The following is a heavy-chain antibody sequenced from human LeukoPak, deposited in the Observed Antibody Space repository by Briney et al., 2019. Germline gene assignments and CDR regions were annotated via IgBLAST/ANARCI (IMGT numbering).Heavy chain of an antibody. CDR1: GYSFTSYC. CDR3: ARRTGSSGWYVLGY. D-gene: IGHD6-19*01. CDR2: IYPGYSDT. V-gene: IGHV5-51*01. J-gene: IGHJ4*02. Sequence: GESLKISCRGSGYSFTSYCIGWVRPMPGKGLEVMVIIYPGYSDTIYSPSFQGQVTISADKSISTAYLQWSSLKASDTAMYYCARRTGSSGWYVLGYWGQGPLVTVSS.